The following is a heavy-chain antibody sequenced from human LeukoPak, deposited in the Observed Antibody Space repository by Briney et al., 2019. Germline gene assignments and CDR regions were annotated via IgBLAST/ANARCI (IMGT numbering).Heavy chain of an antibody. V-gene: IGHV1-24*01. J-gene: IGHJ4*02. D-gene: IGHD1-26*01. CDR1: GYSLTDLS. CDR2: LDPADGEM. CDR3: ATGRTKWDLLNY. Sequence: GASVEVSCKVSGYSLTDLSLHWVRQAPGKGLEWMGGLDPADGEMIYTQMFQGRITMTEDSSTDTAYMEMSSLRSDDTAVYYCATGRTKWDLLNYWGQGTLVTVSS.